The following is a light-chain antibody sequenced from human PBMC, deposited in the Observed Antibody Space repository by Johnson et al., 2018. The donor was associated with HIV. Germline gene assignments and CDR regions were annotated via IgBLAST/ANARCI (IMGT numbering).Light chain of an antibody. CDR3: GTWDSSLSAYV. CDR2: DNN. Sequence: QSVLTQPPSVSAAPGQKVTISCSGSSSNIGNNYVSWYQQFPGTAPKLLIFDNNKRPSGIPDRFSASKSGPSATLGITGLQTGDEADYYCGTWDSSLSAYVFGTGTKVTVL. J-gene: IGLJ1*01. V-gene: IGLV1-51*01. CDR1: SSNIGNNY.